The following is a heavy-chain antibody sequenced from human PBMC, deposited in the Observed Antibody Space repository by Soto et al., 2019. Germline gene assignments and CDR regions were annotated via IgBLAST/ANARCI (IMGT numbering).Heavy chain of an antibody. CDR3: AGDMGYCSGGSCYFSYYYYGMDV. V-gene: IGHV3-48*03. Sequence: PGGSLRLSCAASGFTFSSYEMNWVRQAPGKGLEWVSYISSSGSTIYYADSVKGRFTISRDNAKNSLYLQMNSLRAEDTAVYYCAGDMGYCSGGSCYFSYYYYGMDVWGQGTTVTVSS. CDR1: GFTFSSYE. CDR2: ISSSGSTI. J-gene: IGHJ6*02. D-gene: IGHD2-15*01.